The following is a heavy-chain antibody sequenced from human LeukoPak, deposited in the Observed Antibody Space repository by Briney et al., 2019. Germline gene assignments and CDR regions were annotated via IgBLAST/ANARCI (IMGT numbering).Heavy chain of an antibody. CDR3: ARDAIVRDYSNSDY. Sequence: ASVKVSCKASGYTLTGYSIHGVRQAPGQGLEWMGWINPNSGGTNYAQEFQGRVTMTRDTSISTAYMELSRLTSDDTAVYYCARDAIVRDYSNSDYWGQGTLVTVSS. D-gene: IGHD4-11*01. V-gene: IGHV1-2*02. J-gene: IGHJ4*02. CDR1: GYTLTGYS. CDR2: INPNSGGT.